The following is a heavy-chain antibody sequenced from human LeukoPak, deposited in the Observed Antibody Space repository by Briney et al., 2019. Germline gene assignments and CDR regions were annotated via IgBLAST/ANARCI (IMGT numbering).Heavy chain of an antibody. D-gene: IGHD1-1*01. CDR2: ISAYNGNT. V-gene: IGHV1-18*01. CDR1: GYAFTSYV. CDR3: ARDGGVSGTTSL. Sequence: ASVKVSCKASGYAFTSYVISWVRQAPGKGLEWMGWISAYNGNTDYAHKLQGRVTMTTDTSTSTAYMELRSLRSDDTAVYYCARDGGVSGTTSLWGQGTLVTVSS. J-gene: IGHJ4*02.